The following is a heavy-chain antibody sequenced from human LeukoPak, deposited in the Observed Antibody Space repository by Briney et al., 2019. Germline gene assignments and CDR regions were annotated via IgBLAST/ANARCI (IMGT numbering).Heavy chain of an antibody. Sequence: PGGSLRLSCAASGFTVSNNYMSWVRQAPGKGLEWVSVIYSGGSTYYADSVKGRFIISRDNSKNTLYLQMDSLRAEDTAVYYCARGMRHSSGWWIFDYWGQGTLVTVSS. V-gene: IGHV3-66*01. CDR1: GFTVSNNY. CDR3: ARGMRHSSGWWIFDY. J-gene: IGHJ4*02. CDR2: IYSGGST. D-gene: IGHD6-19*01.